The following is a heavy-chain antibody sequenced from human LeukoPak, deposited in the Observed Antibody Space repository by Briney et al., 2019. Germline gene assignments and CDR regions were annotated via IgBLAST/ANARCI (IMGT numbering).Heavy chain of an antibody. D-gene: IGHD3-9*01. J-gene: IGHJ3*02. CDR3: ATSYDILTGYYMEVAFDI. CDR1: GYSFTSYW. V-gene: IGHV5-51*01. CDR2: IYPGDSDT. Sequence: GESLKISCKGSGYSFTSYWIGWVRQMPGKGLEWMGTIYPGDSDTRYSPSFQGQVTISADKSISTAYLQWSSLKASDTAMYYCATSYDILTGYYMEVAFDIWGQGTMVTVSS.